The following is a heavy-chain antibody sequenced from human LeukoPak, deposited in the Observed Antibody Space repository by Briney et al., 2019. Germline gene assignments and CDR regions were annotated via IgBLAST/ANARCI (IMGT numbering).Heavy chain of an antibody. J-gene: IGHJ3*02. Sequence: GGSLRLSCAASGFTFSSYSMNWVRQAPGKGLEWVSSISSSSSYIYYADSVKGRFTISRDNAKNSLYLQMNSLRAEDTAAYYCAREVSSGYSVDAFDIWGQGTLVTVSS. CDR3: AREVSSGYSVDAFDI. CDR2: ISSSSSYI. CDR1: GFTFSSYS. V-gene: IGHV3-21*01. D-gene: IGHD3-22*01.